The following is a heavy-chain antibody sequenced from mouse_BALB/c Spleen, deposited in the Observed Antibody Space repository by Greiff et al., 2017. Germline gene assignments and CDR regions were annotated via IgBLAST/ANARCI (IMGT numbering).Heavy chain of an antibody. Sequence: DVHLVESGGGLVQPGGSLRLSCATSGFTFTDYYMSWVRQPPGKALEWLGFIRNKANGYTTEYSASVKGRFTISRDNSQSILYLQMNTLRAEDSATYYCARDRNYGYYAMDYWGQGTSVTVSS. D-gene: IGHD1-2*01. CDR3: ARDRNYGYYAMDY. V-gene: IGHV7-3*02. CDR1: GFTFTDYY. J-gene: IGHJ4*01. CDR2: IRNKANGYTT.